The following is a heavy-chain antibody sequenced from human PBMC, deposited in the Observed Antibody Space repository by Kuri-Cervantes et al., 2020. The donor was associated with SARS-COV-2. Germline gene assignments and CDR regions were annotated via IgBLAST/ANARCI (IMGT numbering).Heavy chain of an antibody. CDR3: ARRDYDFWSGSFRFDP. J-gene: IGHJ5*02. CDR2: IYYRGSA. CDR1: GGSLNSGNYY. D-gene: IGHD3-3*01. V-gene: IGHV4-61*01. Sequence: SETLSLTCSVSGGSLNSGNYYWTWVRQPPGKGLEWIGNIYYRGSASYNPSLKSRLTMSLDMSKSQFSLRLSSVTAADTAVYYCARRDYDFWSGSFRFDPWGQGTLVTVSS.